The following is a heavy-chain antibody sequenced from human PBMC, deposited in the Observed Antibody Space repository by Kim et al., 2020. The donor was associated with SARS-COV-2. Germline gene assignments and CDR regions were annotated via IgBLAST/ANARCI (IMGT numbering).Heavy chain of an antibody. Sequence: RVTIARDNAKNSLYLQMNSLRDEDTAVYYCARAYYDILTGYYKVEGHFDYWGQGTLVTVSS. J-gene: IGHJ4*02. V-gene: IGHV3-48*02. CDR3: ARAYYDILTGYYKVEGHFDY. D-gene: IGHD3-9*01.